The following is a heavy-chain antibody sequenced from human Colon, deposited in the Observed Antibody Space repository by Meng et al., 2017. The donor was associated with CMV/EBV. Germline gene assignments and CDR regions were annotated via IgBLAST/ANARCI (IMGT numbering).Heavy chain of an antibody. Sequence: YGMNWVRQARGKGLEWVAFINSRGDETHYADSVKGRITIFRDNTKNSLFLQMESLGAEDTAVYYCARDLLGPYSTSFYYYYYGMDVWGQGTTVTVSS. CDR2: INSRGDET. D-gene: IGHD6-6*01. CDR1: YG. J-gene: IGHJ6*02. V-gene: IGHV3-21*01. CDR3: ARDLLGPYSTSFYYYYYGMDV.